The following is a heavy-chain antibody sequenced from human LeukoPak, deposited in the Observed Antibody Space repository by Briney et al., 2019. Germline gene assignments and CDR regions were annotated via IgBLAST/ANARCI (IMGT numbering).Heavy chain of an antibody. J-gene: IGHJ4*02. Sequence: SGRSLRLSCAASGFTFDDYAAGWVRQAPGRGLEWVSGINSKGGSIGYADSVKGRFTISRDNAKNSLYLQMNSLRAEDTALYYCARVDSDCSGGSCYTGLFDYWGQGTLVTVSS. V-gene: IGHV3-20*04. CDR2: INSKGGSI. D-gene: IGHD2-15*01. CDR3: ARVDSDCSGGSCYTGLFDY. CDR1: GFTFDDYA.